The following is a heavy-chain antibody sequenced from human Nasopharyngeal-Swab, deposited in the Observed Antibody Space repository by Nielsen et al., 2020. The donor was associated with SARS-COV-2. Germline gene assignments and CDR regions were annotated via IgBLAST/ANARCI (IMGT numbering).Heavy chain of an antibody. J-gene: IGHJ4*02. CDR1: GFTFSSFT. CDR2: ISSSSSYI. D-gene: IGHD1-26*01. V-gene: IGHV3-21*01. CDR3: ARATSGGSYFHY. Sequence: GESLKISCAASGFTFSSFTMNWVRQAPGKGLEWVSSISSSSSYIYYADSVKGRFTVSRDNAKNSLYLQMNSLRAEDTAVYYCARATSGGSYFHYWGQGTLVTVSS.